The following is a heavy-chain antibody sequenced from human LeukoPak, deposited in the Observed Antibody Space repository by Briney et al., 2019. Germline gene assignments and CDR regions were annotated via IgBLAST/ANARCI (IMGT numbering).Heavy chain of an antibody. J-gene: IGHJ4*02. V-gene: IGHV4-39*07. CDR2: IYYSGST. CDR1: GGSISSSSYY. D-gene: IGHD6-13*01. CDR3: ARGYSSSGEFDY. Sequence: PSETLSLTCTVSGGSISSSSYYWGWIRQPPGKGLEWIGSIYYSGSTYYNPSLNSRVTISVDTSKNQFSLKLSSVTAADTAVYYCARGYSSSGEFDYWGQGTLVTVSS.